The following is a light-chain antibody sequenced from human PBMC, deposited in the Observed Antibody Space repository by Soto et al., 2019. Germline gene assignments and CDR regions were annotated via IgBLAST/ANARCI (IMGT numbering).Light chain of an antibody. J-gene: IGKJ5*01. CDR1: QSVSNY. Sequence: IVLTQSPATLSLSPGERATLSCRASQSVSNYLAWYQQKPGQAPRLLIYDVSSRATGIPARFSGSGSGTDIILTISNLEPEDFAVYYCQQRSDWPLITFGQGTRLEIK. CDR2: DVS. CDR3: QQRSDWPLIT. V-gene: IGKV3-11*01.